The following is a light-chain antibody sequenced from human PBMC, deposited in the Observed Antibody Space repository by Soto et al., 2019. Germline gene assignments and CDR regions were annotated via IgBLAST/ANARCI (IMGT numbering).Light chain of an antibody. CDR1: QSVSSY. Sequence: EIVLTQSPATLSLSPGERATLSCRASQSVSSYLAWYQQKPGQAPRLLIYDASNRATGIPARFSGSGSGTDFTLTISSLKPEDFAVYYWQQRSNWPPVLTFGGGTKVEIK. J-gene: IGKJ4*01. CDR2: DAS. V-gene: IGKV3-11*01. CDR3: QQRSNWPPVLT.